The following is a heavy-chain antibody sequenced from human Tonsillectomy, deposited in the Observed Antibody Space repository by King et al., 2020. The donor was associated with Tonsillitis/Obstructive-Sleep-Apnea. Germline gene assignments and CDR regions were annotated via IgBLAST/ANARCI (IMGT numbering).Heavy chain of an antibody. CDR3: TTNMVRGALSVSRGFDT. Sequence: QLVQSGGGVVQPGRSLRLSCAASGITFSSYAMHWVRQAPGKGLEWGAVISSDGRNEFYVDSVKGRFTISRDNSKNTLYLQMNGLRVEDTAVYYCTTNMVRGALSVSRGFDTCGQGTLVTASS. V-gene: IGHV3-30*04. J-gene: IGHJ5*02. D-gene: IGHD3-10*01. CDR1: GITFSSYA. CDR2: ISSDGRNE.